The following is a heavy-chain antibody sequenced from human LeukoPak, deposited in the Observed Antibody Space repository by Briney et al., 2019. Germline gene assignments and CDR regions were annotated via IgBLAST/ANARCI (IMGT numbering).Heavy chain of an antibody. CDR2: IFPSGGEI. D-gene: IGHD2-15*01. CDR1: GFTFSTFA. J-gene: IGHJ5*01. V-gene: IGHV3-23*01. Sequence: GGSLRLSCAASGFTFSTFAMIWVRQPPGKGLEWVSSIFPSGGEIHYADSVRGRFTIPRDNSKSTLSLQMNSLRAEDTAVYYCARDIAHCSGDMCYNIRFDSWGQGTLVTVSS. CDR3: ARDIAHCSGDMCYNIRFDS.